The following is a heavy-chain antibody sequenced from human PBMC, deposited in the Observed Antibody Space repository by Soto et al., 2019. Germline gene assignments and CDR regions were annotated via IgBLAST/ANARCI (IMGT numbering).Heavy chain of an antibody. J-gene: IGHJ5*02. V-gene: IGHV3-74*01. CDR3: SRGGSWFDL. Sequence: LRLSCSASGFSLRIYWMHWVRQAPGKGLVWVSRISSDGKTINYADSVKGRFTVSRDNANNVLSLQLNSLTDEDTAVYFCSRGGSWFDLWGQGSVVTVSS. CDR2: ISSDGKTI. CDR1: GFSLRIYW.